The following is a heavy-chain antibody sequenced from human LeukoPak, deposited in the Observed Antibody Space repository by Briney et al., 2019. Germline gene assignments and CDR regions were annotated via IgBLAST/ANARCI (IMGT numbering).Heavy chain of an antibody. J-gene: IGHJ3*02. Sequence: GGSLRLSCAASGFTLSTYAMHWVRQAPGKGLEWVAVISYDGTDTYYADSVKGRFTISRDNTKITLDLQMNSLRAEDTAVYYCARGPVAQPFDIWGQGTMVTVSS. CDR2: ISYDGTDT. CDR3: ARGPVAQPFDI. V-gene: IGHV3-30-3*01. D-gene: IGHD6-19*01. CDR1: GFTLSTYA.